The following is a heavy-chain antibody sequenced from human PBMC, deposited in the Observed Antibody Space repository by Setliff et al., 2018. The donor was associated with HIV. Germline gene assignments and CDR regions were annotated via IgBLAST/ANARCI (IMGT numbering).Heavy chain of an antibody. Sequence: GGSLRLSCSASAFTFSDYEMNWVRQSPGKGLEWVSHISPSGTTIYHADSVKGRFSVSRNNAKNSLFLQMDSLRVEDTAIYYCVRDKTLAVAGLDVFDIWGQGTMVTVSS. CDR2: ISPSGTTI. CDR1: AFTFSDYE. D-gene: IGHD6-19*01. CDR3: VRDKTLAVAGLDVFDI. J-gene: IGHJ3*02. V-gene: IGHV3-48*03.